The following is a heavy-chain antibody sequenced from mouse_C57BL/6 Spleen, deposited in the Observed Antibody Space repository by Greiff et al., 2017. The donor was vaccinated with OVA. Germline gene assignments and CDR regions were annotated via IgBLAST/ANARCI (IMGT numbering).Heavy chain of an antibody. CDR1: GYTFTDYY. J-gene: IGHJ4*01. D-gene: IGHD2-4*01. Sequence: QVQLQQSGAELVRPGASVKLSCKASGYTFTDYYINWVKQRPGQGLEWIARIYPGSGNTYYNEKFKGKATLTAEKSSSTAYMQLSSLTSEDSAVYFCARSIYYDSFYYAMDYWGQGTSVTVSS. CDR3: ARSIYYDSFYYAMDY. CDR2: IYPGSGNT. V-gene: IGHV1-76*01.